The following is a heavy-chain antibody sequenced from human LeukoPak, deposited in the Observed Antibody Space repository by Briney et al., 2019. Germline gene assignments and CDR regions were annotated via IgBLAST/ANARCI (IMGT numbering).Heavy chain of an antibody. CDR2: IRYDGSNK. CDR3: AKGDYDFWSGYYPPIDY. J-gene: IGHJ4*02. Sequence: GGSLRLSCAASGFTFSSYGMHWVRQAPGKGLEWVAFIRYDGSNKYYADSVKGRFTISRDNSKNTLYLQMNSLRAEDTAVYYCAKGDYDFWSGYYPPIDYWGQGTLVTVSS. CDR1: GFTFSSYG. V-gene: IGHV3-30*02. D-gene: IGHD3-3*01.